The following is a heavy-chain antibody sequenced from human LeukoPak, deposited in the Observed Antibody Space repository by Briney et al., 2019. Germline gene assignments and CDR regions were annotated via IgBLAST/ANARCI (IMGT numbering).Heavy chain of an antibody. CDR2: IKPKTDGETT. D-gene: IGHD3-16*01. J-gene: IGHJ4*02. V-gene: IGHV3-15*07. CDR3: TTVLSWGAGAGGDH. CDR1: GFTFSNAY. Sequence: GGSLRLSCAASGFTFSNAYMNWVRQAPGKGLEWVGRIKPKTDGETTEYAAPVKDRFSISRDDSKSMMYLQMNSLKTEDTAVYYCTTVLSWGAGAGGDHWGQGTLVTVSS.